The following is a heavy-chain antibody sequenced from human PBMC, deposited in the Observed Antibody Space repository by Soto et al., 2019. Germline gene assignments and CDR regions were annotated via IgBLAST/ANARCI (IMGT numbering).Heavy chain of an antibody. CDR3: ARGRGAGGGGAVFVY. J-gene: IGHJ4*01. Sequence: EIQLVESGGGLVKPGGSLRVSCAVSGFNVSGYSMSWVRQAPGKGLEWVSSISRDGTYRYYTDSVKGRFTISRDNAKESLFLQMESLRGEDTAVYFGARGRGAGGGGAVFVYWGQGTLVTVSS. V-gene: IGHV3-21*01. CDR1: GFNVSGYS. D-gene: IGHD3-16*01. CDR2: ISRDGTYR.